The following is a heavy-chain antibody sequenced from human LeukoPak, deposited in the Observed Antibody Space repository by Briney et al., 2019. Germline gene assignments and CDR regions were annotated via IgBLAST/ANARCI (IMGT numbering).Heavy chain of an antibody. D-gene: IGHD3-3*01. CDR1: GGSISSYY. J-gene: IGHJ4*02. V-gene: IGHV4-59*01. Sequence: SETLSLTCTVSGGSISSYYWSWIRQPPGKGLEWIGYIYYSGSTNYNPSLKSRVTISVDTSKNQFSLKLSSVTAADTAVYYCARDFGPDWGQGTLVTVSS. CDR3: ARDFGPD. CDR2: IYYSGST.